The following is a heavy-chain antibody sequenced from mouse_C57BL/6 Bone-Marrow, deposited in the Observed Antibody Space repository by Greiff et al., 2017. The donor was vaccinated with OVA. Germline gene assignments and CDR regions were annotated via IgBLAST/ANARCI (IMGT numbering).Heavy chain of an antibody. Sequence: EVQGVESVAELVRPGASVKLSCTASGFNIKNTYMHWVKQRPEQGLEWIGRIDPANGNTKYAPKFQGKATITADTSSNTAYLQLSSLTSEDTAIYYCARGLRRYYYAMDYWGQGTSVTVSS. CDR1: GFNIKNTY. D-gene: IGHD3-2*02. CDR2: IDPANGNT. CDR3: ARGLRRYYYAMDY. J-gene: IGHJ4*01. V-gene: IGHV14-3*01.